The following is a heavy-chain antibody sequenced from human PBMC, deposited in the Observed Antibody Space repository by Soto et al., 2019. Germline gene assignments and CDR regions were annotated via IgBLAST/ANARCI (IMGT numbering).Heavy chain of an antibody. CDR1: GGSISSYY. CDR2: IYYSGST. CDR3: ARVPTLNWFDP. V-gene: IGHV4-59*01. J-gene: IGHJ5*02. Sequence: AEPLSLTCTVSGGSISSYYWSWIRQPPGKGLEWIGYIYYSGSTNYNPSLKSRVTISVDTSKNQFSLKLSSVTAADTAVYYCARVPTLNWFDPWGQGTLVTVSS.